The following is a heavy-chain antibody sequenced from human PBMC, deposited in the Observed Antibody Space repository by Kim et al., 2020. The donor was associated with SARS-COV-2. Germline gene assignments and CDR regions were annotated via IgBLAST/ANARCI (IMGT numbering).Heavy chain of an antibody. V-gene: IGHV3-23*01. CDR2: ISAGGDST. D-gene: IGHD6-6*01. CDR3: VKGTSNYHFQGMDV. CDR1: RFTFSNYA. Sequence: GGSLRLSCAASRFTFSNYAITWVRQAPGKGLEWVSSISAGGDSTHYAYSVKGRFTITRDNSKDTLYLQVDSLRAEDTARYYCVKGTSNYHFQGMDVWGQGTTVTVSS. J-gene: IGHJ6*02.